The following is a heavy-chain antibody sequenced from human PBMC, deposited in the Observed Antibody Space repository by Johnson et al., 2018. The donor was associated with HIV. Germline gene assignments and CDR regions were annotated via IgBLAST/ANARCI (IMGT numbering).Heavy chain of an antibody. CDR3: ARPETATTIGAFDI. D-gene: IGHD1-7*01. J-gene: IGHJ3*02. CDR1: GFTFSSYA. Sequence: QVQLVESGGGVVQPGRSLRLSCAASGFTFSSYAMHWVRQAPGKGLEWVAVISSDGSKTYCADSMKGRFTISRDNAKNTLFLQMNSLRVEDTAVYYCARPETATTIGAFDIWGQGTMVTVSS. V-gene: IGHV3-30-3*01. CDR2: ISSDGSKT.